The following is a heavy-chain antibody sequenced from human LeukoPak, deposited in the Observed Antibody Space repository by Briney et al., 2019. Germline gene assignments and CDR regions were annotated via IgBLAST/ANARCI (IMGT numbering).Heavy chain of an antibody. Sequence: SETLSLTCTVSGGSLSSYYWSWIRQPPGKGLKWIGYIYYSGSTNYNPSLKSRVTISVDTSKNQFSLKLSSVTAADTAVYYCSRLKKGYYDSSGLDYWGQGTLVTVSS. D-gene: IGHD3-22*01. J-gene: IGHJ4*02. CDR3: SRLKKGYYDSSGLDY. V-gene: IGHV4-59*01. CDR1: GGSLSSYY. CDR2: IYYSGST.